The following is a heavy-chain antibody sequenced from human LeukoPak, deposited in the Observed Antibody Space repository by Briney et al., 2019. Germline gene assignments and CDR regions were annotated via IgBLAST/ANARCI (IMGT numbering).Heavy chain of an antibody. V-gene: IGHV5-51*01. Sequence: GESLKISCKGSGYSFTSYWIGWVRQMPGKGLEWMVIIYPGDSDTRYSPSFQDQVTISADKALSTAYLPWSSLKASDNAMYYCARLRRITMVRGHYGMDVWGKGTTVTVSS. CDR3: ARLRRITMVRGHYGMDV. CDR2: IYPGDSDT. CDR1: GYSFTSYW. D-gene: IGHD3-10*01. J-gene: IGHJ6*04.